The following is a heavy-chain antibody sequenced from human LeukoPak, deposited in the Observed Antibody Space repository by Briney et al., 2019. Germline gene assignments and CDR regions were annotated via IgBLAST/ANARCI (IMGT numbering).Heavy chain of an antibody. CDR1: GHTFTTYG. D-gene: IGHD1-26*01. Sequence: ASVKVSCKASGHTFTTYGISWVRQAPGQGLEWMGWISAYKANAKYAQKFQDRVTMTTDISTNTAYMELRSLRSDDTAIYYCARGWELHDWGQGSLVTVSS. CDR3: ARGWELHD. V-gene: IGHV1-18*04. CDR2: ISAYKANA. J-gene: IGHJ4*02.